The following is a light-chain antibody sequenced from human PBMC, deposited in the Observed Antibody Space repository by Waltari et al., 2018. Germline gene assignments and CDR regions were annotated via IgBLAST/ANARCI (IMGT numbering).Light chain of an antibody. CDR1: SSNIGNNY. V-gene: IGLV1-51*01. J-gene: IGLJ3*02. CDR2: DNN. Sequence: QSVLTQPPSVSAAPGQKVTISCSGSSSNIGNNYVSWYQQLPGTSPKLLIYDNNKRPSVIPDRFSGSKSGTSATLGITGLQTGDEADYYCGTWDSSLSPGGVFGGGTKLTVL. CDR3: GTWDSSLSPGGV.